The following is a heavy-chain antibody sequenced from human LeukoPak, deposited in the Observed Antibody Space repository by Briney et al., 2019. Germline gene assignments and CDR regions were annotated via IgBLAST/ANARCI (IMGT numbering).Heavy chain of an antibody. Sequence: SETLSLTCAVYGGSFRGYYWSWIRQPPGEGLEWIGEINHSGSTNYNPSLKSRVTISVDTSKNQFSLKLSSVTAADTAVYYCAREICRYCSSTSTSWGQGTLVTVSS. CDR2: INHSGST. D-gene: IGHD2-2*01. CDR3: AREICRYCSSTSTS. J-gene: IGHJ5*02. CDR1: GGSFRGYY. V-gene: IGHV4-34*01.